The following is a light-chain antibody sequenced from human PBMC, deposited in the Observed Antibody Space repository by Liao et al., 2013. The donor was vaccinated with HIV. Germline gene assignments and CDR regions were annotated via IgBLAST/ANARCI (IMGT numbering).Light chain of an antibody. CDR2: QDS. CDR3: YSVADNNWV. V-gene: IGLV3-1*01. Sequence: SYELTQPPSVSVSPGQTASITCSGDKLGDKYACWYQQKPGQSPVLVIYQDSKRPSGIPERFSGSSSGTTVTLTISGAQVDDEADYYCYSVADNNWVFGGGTKLTVL. CDR1: KLGDKY. J-gene: IGLJ3*02.